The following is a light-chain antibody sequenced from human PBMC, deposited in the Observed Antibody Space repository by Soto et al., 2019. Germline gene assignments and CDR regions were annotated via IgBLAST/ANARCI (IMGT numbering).Light chain of an antibody. Sequence: DIQLTQSPAFLSPSLGESVTITCRASQVISTSLAWYQVKPGKAPKLLIYAASTLPSGVPSRFSGSRSGTVFSLTVSRQSEDYVATYYRQRDNWPPISFGRGTKVDIK. J-gene: IGKJ4*01. CDR2: AAS. CDR1: QVISTS. CDR3: RQRDNWPPIS. V-gene: IGKV1-9*01.